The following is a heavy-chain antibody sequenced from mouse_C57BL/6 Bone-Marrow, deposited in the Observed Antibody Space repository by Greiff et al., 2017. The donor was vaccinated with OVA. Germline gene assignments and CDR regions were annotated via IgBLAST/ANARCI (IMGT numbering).Heavy chain of an antibody. V-gene: IGHV1-72*01. Sequence: QVQLQQPGAELVKPGASVTLSCKASGYTFTSYWMHWVKQRPGRGLEWIGRIDPNSGGTKYNEKFKSKATLTVDKPSSTAYMQLSSLTSEDSAVYYCARGIYYYGSSPYYYAMDYWGQGTSVTVSS. CDR3: ARGIYYYGSSPYYYAMDY. J-gene: IGHJ4*01. CDR2: IDPNSGGT. D-gene: IGHD1-1*01. CDR1: GYTFTSYW.